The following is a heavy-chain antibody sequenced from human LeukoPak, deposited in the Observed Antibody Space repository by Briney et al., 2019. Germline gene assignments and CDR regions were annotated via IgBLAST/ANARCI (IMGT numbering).Heavy chain of an antibody. Sequence: GGSLRLSCAASGFTFSSYGMHWVRQAPGKGLEWVAVIWYDGSNKYYADSVKGRFTISRDNSKNTLYLQMNSLRAEDTAVYYCARDPARAAAAGPSDYWGQGTLVTVSS. CDR3: ARDPARAAAAGPSDY. J-gene: IGHJ4*02. V-gene: IGHV3-33*08. D-gene: IGHD6-13*01. CDR2: IWYDGSNK. CDR1: GFTFSSYG.